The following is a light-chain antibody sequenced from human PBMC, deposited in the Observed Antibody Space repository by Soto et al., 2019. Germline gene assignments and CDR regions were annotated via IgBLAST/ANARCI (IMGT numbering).Light chain of an antibody. CDR3: SSYTTSSTPL. CDR2: DVI. CDR1: SSDIGSYNF. J-gene: IGLJ2*01. Sequence: QSALTQPASVSGSPGQSITISYTGTSSDIGSYNFVSWYQQHPGKAPKVIIYDVINRPSGVSNRFSGSKSGNTASLTISGLQAEDEANYYCSSYTTSSTPLFGGGTKLTVL. V-gene: IGLV2-14*03.